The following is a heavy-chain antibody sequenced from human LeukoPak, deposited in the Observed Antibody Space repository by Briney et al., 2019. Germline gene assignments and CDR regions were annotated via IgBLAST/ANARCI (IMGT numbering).Heavy chain of an antibody. Sequence: GGSLRLSCAASGFTFSSYAMSWVRQAPGKGLEWVASIRADESEKYYVDSVKGRFNISRDNAKNLVYLQLSSLRAEDTAVYYCARAQALNWFDPWGQGTLVTVSS. CDR3: ARAQALNWFDP. CDR1: GFTFSSYA. V-gene: IGHV3-7*01. J-gene: IGHJ5*02. CDR2: IRADESEK.